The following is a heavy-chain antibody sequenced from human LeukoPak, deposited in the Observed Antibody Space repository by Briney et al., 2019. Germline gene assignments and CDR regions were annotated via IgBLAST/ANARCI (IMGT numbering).Heavy chain of an antibody. CDR2: ISGGGEST. J-gene: IGHJ4*02. CDR1: GFTFSSYA. D-gene: IGHD5-24*01. CDR3: ARRSGRRYEY. Sequence: GGSLRLSCAASGFTFSSYAMSWVRQAPGRGLEWVSHISGGGESTVYPDAVKGRFTISRDNAKNSLYLQMNSLRVEDTGVYYCARRSGRRYEYWGQGVLVTVSP. V-gene: IGHV3-48*03.